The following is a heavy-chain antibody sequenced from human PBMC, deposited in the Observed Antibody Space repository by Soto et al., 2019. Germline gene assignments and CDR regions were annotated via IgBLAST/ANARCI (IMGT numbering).Heavy chain of an antibody. Sequence: PSETLSLTCTVSGGSISSGDYSWSWIRQPPGKGLECIGYISPSGNTYSNPSLKSRVTISVDRSRNQFSLRLNSVTAADTAVYFCARVADYYDSRGYYSYYFDSWGQGTLVTVSS. CDR3: ARVADYYDSRGYYSYYFDS. V-gene: IGHV4-30-2*01. CDR2: ISPSGNT. J-gene: IGHJ4*02. D-gene: IGHD3-22*01. CDR1: GGSISSGDYS.